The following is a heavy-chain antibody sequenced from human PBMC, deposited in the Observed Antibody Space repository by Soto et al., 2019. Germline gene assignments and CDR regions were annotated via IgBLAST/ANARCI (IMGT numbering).Heavy chain of an antibody. D-gene: IGHD2-2*01. CDR1: GGSFSGYY. CDR2: INHSGST. Sequence: QVQLQQWGAGLLKPSETLSLTCAVYGGSFSGYYWSWIRQPPGKGLEWIGEINHSGSTNYNPSLKSRVTISVDTSKNQFSLKLSSVTAADTAVYYCARGEVPAAMRGLLCWFDHWGQGTLVTVSS. J-gene: IGHJ5*02. CDR3: ARGEVPAAMRGLLCWFDH. V-gene: IGHV4-34*01.